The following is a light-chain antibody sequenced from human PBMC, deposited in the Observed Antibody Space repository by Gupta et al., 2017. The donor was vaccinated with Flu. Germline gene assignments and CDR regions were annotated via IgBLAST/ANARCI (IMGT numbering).Light chain of an antibody. V-gene: IGKV1D-16*01. Sequence: DIQMTQSPSSLAAAVGDTVTITCRASQNIKTWLAWYQLRSGRPPKALIYAASSLLKGVPSRFSGSGVGTDFALTINTLEPEDFATYVCQQYEAYPPTFGGGT. CDR2: AAS. J-gene: IGKJ4*01. CDR1: QNIKTW. CDR3: QQYEAYPPT.